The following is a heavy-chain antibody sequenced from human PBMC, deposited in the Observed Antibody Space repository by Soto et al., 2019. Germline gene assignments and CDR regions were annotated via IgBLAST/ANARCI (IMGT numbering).Heavy chain of an antibody. CDR2: ISPYNGTT. D-gene: IGHD1-1*01. CDR3: ARDGERDTGLNFYYYLHGMDA. Sequence: VKVSCKASGYTFTTYGISWVRQAPGQGLEWMGWISPYNGTTKYAEKFQGEMTMTTDTATSTAYMDLRSLRSDDTAVYYCARDGERDTGLNFYYYLHGMDAWGQGTRVTVSS. CDR1: GYTFTTYG. V-gene: IGHV1-18*04. J-gene: IGHJ6*02.